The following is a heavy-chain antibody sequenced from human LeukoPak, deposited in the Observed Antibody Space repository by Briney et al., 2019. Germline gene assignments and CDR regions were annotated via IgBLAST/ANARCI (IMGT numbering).Heavy chain of an antibody. CDR3: ASPPDYYDSSGFDY. CDR1: GGSFSGYY. Sequence: SETLSLTCAVYGGSFSGYYWSWIRQPPGKGLEWIGEINHNGSTNYNPSLKSRVTISVDTSKNQFSLKLSSVTAADTAVYYCASPPDYYDSSGFDYWGQGTLVTVSS. V-gene: IGHV4-34*01. J-gene: IGHJ4*02. CDR2: INHNGST. D-gene: IGHD3-22*01.